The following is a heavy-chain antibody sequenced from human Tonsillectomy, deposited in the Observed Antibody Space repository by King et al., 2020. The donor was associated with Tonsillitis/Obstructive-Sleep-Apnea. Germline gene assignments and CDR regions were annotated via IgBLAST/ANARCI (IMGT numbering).Heavy chain of an antibody. V-gene: IGHV3-9*01. CDR2: ISWNSGSI. J-gene: IGHJ4*02. D-gene: IGHD5-12*01. CDR3: AKDKSGYDSNLDY. CDR1: GFTFDDYA. Sequence: VQLVESGGGLVQPGRSLRLSCAASGFTFDDYAMHWVRQAPGKGLEWVSGISWNSGSIDYADSVKGRFTISRDTAKNSLYLQMNSLRAQDTALYYCAKDKSGYDSNLDYWGQGTLVTVSS.